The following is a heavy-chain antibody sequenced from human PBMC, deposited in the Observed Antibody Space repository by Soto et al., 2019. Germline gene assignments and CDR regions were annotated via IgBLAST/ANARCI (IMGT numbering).Heavy chain of an antibody. V-gene: IGHV3-30-3*01. J-gene: IGHJ5*02. CDR2: ISYDGSNK. CDR3: ARDRLAATNGFDP. CDR1: GFTFSSYA. D-gene: IGHD6-13*01. Sequence: QVQLVESGGGVVQPGRSLRLSCAASGFTFSSYAMHWVRQAPGKGLEWVAVISYDGSNKYYADSVKGRFTISRDNSTNTLYLHLNILRAEDTAVYYCARDRLAATNGFDPWGQGTLVTVSS.